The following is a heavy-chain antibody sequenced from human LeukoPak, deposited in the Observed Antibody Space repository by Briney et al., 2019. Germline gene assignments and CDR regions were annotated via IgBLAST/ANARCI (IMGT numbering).Heavy chain of an antibody. V-gene: IGHV1-2*02. CDR3: ARDLAGYYDSSGLDY. J-gene: IGHJ4*02. CDR2: INPNSGGT. D-gene: IGHD3-22*01. Sequence: GASVKVSCKASGYTFTGYYMHWVRQAPGQGLEWMGWINPNSGGTNYAQKFQGRVTMTRDTSISTAYMELSRLRSDDTAVYYCARDLAGYYDSSGLDYWGQGTLVTVSS. CDR1: GYTFTGYY.